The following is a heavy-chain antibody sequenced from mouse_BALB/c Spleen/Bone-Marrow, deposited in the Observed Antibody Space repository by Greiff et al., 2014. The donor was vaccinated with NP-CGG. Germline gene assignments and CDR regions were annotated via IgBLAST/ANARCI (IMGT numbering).Heavy chain of an antibody. CDR2: IRNKAYGYTT. CDR1: GFTFTDYY. CDR3: ARFPMDY. J-gene: IGHJ4*01. Sequence: DVHLVESGGGLVQPGGSLRLSCTTSGFTFTDYYMSWVRQPPGKALEWLAFIRNKAYGYTTEYSASVRARFTISRDNSQSILYLQMNALRAEDSATYYSARFPMDYWGQGTSVTVSS. V-gene: IGHV7-3*02.